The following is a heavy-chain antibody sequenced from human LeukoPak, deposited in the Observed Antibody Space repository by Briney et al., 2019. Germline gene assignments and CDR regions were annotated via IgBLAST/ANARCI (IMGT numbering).Heavy chain of an antibody. V-gene: IGHV4-4*07. CDR3: ARGRSWPTEYFDY. Sequence: SETLSLTCTVSGGSISDYYWSWIRQPAGKGLEWIGRIYSSGSTNYNPSLKSRVTMSVDTSKNQFSLKLSSVTAADTAVYYCARGRSWPTEYFDYWGQGTLVTVSS. J-gene: IGHJ4*02. CDR1: GGSISDYY. D-gene: IGHD6-13*01. CDR2: IYSSGST.